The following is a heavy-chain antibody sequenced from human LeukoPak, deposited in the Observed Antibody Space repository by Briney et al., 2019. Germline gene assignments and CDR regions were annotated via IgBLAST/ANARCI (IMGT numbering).Heavy chain of an antibody. Sequence: GRSLRLSCAASGFTFSSYGMHWVRQAPGKGLEWVAVIWYDGSNKYYADSVKGRFTISRDNSKNTRYLQMNSPRAEDTAVYYCARERIAVAGDYYFDSWGPGTLVTDSS. D-gene: IGHD6-19*01. J-gene: IGHJ4*02. CDR1: GFTFSSYG. V-gene: IGHV3-33*01. CDR2: IWYDGSNK. CDR3: ARERIAVAGDYYFDS.